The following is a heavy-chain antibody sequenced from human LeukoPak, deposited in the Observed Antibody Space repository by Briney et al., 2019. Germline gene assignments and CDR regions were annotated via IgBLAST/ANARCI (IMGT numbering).Heavy chain of an antibody. CDR2: ICGHGISI. J-gene: IGHJ4*02. Sequence: KSGGSLRLSCEASGFTFSNYAMSWVRQAPGKGLEWVSGICGHGISIYYADSVKGRFTISRGNSKNTLYLLMNELSAEDTAVYYCAKSHSLEYRGYFDYWGQGTLVTVSS. V-gene: IGHV3-23*01. CDR3: AKSHSLEYRGYFDY. CDR1: GFTFSNYA. D-gene: IGHD2/OR15-2a*01.